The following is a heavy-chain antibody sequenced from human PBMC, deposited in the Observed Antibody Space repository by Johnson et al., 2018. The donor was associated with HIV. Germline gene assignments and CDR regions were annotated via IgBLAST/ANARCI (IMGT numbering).Heavy chain of an antibody. Sequence: VQLVESGGGLVQPGGSLRLSCAASGFTFSSYAMHWVRQAPGKGLEWVANIKQEGSEKYYVDSVKGRFTISRDNTKNSLYLQMNSRRAEDTAVYYCSRHSPRGYSGYDAFDIWGQGTMVTVSS. CDR1: GFTFSSYA. CDR3: SRHSPRGYSGYDAFDI. J-gene: IGHJ3*02. CDR2: IKQEGSEK. V-gene: IGHV3-7*05. D-gene: IGHD5-12*01.